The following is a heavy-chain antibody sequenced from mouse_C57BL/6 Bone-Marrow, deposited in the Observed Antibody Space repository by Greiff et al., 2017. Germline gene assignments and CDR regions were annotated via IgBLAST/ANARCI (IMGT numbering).Heavy chain of an antibody. D-gene: IGHD1-1*01. CDR1: GYTFTDYY. CDR2: LFPGSGST. Sequence: LVESGPELVKPGASVKISCKASGYTFTDYYINWVKQRPGQGLEWIGWLFPGSGSTYYNEKFKGKATLTVDKSSSTAYMLLSSLTSEDSAVYFCARSGGYYGSLAYWGQGTLVTVSA. CDR3: ARSGGYYGSLAY. J-gene: IGHJ3*01. V-gene: IGHV1-75*01.